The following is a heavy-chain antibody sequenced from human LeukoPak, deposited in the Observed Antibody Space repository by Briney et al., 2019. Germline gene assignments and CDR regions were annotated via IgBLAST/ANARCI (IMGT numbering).Heavy chain of an antibody. V-gene: IGHV3-23*01. CDR1: GFTFSTYA. Sequence: GGSLRLSCAASGFTFSTYAMSWVRQAPGKGLEWVSGINGSGGSTYYADSVKGRFTISRDNSKNTLYLQMNSLRAEDTALYYCAKLHHFDWLSVSNWFDPWGQGTLVTVSS. CDR3: AKLHHFDWLSVSNWFDP. CDR2: INGSGGST. D-gene: IGHD3-9*01. J-gene: IGHJ5*02.